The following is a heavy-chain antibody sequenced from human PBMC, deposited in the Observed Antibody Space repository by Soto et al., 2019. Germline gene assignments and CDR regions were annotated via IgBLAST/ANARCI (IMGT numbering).Heavy chain of an antibody. CDR2: IDPSDSYT. CDR3: ARPSYGQWLGLGYYFAY. CDR1: GYSFTSYW. D-gene: IGHD6-19*01. Sequence: PGESLKISCKGSGYSFTSYWISWVRQMPGKGLEWMGRIDPSDSYTNYSPSFQGHVTISADKSISTAYLQWSSLKASDTAMYYCARPSYGQWLGLGYYFAYWGQGTLVTVSS. V-gene: IGHV5-10-1*01. J-gene: IGHJ4*02.